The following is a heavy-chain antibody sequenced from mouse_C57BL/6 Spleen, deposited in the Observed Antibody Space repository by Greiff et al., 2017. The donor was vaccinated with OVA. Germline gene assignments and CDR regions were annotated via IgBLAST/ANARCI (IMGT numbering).Heavy chain of an antibody. CDR1: GFSLTSYG. V-gene: IGHV2-5*01. CDR3: AKELGRENYYAMDY. D-gene: IGHD4-1*01. J-gene: IGHJ4*01. Sequence: VKLMESGPGLVQPSQSLSITCTVSGFSLTSYGVHWVRQSPGKGLEWLGVIWRGGSTDYNAAFMSRLSITKDNSKSQVFFKMNSLQADDTAIYYCAKELGRENYYAMDYWGQGTSVTVSS. CDR2: IWRGGST.